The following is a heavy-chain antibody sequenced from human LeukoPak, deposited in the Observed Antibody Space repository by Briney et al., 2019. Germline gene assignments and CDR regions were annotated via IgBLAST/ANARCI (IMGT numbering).Heavy chain of an antibody. CDR2: ISYDGNNK. CDR3: ATFPIYSSGWYGGEENFDY. D-gene: IGHD6-19*01. J-gene: IGHJ4*02. V-gene: IGHV3-30-3*01. CDR1: GFIFSSYA. Sequence: GRSLRLSCAASGFIFSSYAMHWVRQAPGKGLEWVAVISYDGNNKFYADSVKGRFTISRDNSKNTLYLQMNSLRPEDTAVYYCATFPIYSSGWYGGEENFDYWGQGTLVTVSS.